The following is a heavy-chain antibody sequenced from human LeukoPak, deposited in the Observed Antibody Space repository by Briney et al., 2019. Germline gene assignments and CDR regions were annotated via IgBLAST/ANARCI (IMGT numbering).Heavy chain of an antibody. CDR3: ARSSTTTVVDDY. J-gene: IGHJ4*02. V-gene: IGHV4-30-4*01. Sequence: PSQTLSLTCTVSGGSISSGDYYWSWIRQPPGKGLEWIGYIYYSGSTYYNPSLKGRVTISVDTSKNQFSLKLSSVTAADTAVYYCARSSTTTVVDDYWGQGTLVTVSS. D-gene: IGHD4-23*01. CDR2: IYYSGST. CDR1: GGSISSGDYY.